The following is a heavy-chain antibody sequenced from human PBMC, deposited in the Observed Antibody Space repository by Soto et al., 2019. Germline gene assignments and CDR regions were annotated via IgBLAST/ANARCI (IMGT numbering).Heavy chain of an antibody. Sequence: QVQLQQWGAGLLKPSETLSLTCAVYGGSFSGYYWSWIRQPPGKGLEWIGEINHSGSTNYNPSLKSRVTISVETSKNQFSLKLSSVTAADTAVYYCARRLGYCSGDSCYSSRTFDIWGQGTMVTVSS. CDR1: GGSFSGYY. CDR2: INHSGST. D-gene: IGHD2-15*01. V-gene: IGHV4-34*01. CDR3: ARRLGYCSGDSCYSSRTFDI. J-gene: IGHJ3*02.